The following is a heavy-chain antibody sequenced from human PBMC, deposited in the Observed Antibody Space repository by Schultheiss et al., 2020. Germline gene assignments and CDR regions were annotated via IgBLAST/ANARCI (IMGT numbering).Heavy chain of an antibody. J-gene: IGHJ4*02. V-gene: IGHV1-46*01. CDR1: GYTFTSYY. D-gene: IGHD3-22*01. CDR3: ARMDHYYYDSSGYYPRSADY. Sequence: ASVKVSCKASGYTFTSYYMHWVRQAPGQGLEWMGIINPSGGSTNYAQKFQGRVTITADESTSTAYMELSSLRSEDTAVYYCARMDHYYYDSSGYYPRSADYWGQGTLVTVSS. CDR2: INPSGGST.